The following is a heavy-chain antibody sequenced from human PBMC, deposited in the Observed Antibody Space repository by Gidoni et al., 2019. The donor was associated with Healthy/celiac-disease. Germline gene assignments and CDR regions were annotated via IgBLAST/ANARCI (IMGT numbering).Heavy chain of an antibody. J-gene: IGHJ6*03. CDR2: IIPIFGTA. CDR1: GGAFSRYA. CDR3: ASPGVHLHTKPYYYYMDV. V-gene: IGHV1-69*01. D-gene: IGHD3-10*01. Sequence: QVQPVQSGADVKKPGYSAKGSCNASGGAFSRYAISWVRQAPGQGLEWMGGIIPIFGTANYAQKFQGRVTITADESTSTAYMELSSLRSEDTAVYYCASPGVHLHTKPYYYYMDVWGKGTTVTVSS.